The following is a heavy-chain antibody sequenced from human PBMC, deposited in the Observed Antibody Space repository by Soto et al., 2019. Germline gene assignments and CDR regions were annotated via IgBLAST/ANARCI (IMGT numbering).Heavy chain of an antibody. J-gene: IGHJ6*02. CDR2: INPYSGAT. D-gene: IGHD6-6*01. Sequence: SVKVSCKASGYTFTGYYIHWVRQAPVQGLEWMGWINPYSGATNYAQKFQGRVTMTGVTSISTAYMDLSRLRSDDTAVYYCARDSLKYTSSSSYFYGMDVWGHGTTVTVSS. CDR3: ARDSLKYTSSSSYFYGMDV. V-gene: IGHV1-2*02. CDR1: GYTFTGYY.